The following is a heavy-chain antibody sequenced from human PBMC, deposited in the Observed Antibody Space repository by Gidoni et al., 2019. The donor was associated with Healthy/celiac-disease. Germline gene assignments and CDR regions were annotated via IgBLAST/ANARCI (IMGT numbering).Heavy chain of an antibody. CDR1: GGSISSSSDY. Sequence: QLQLQESGPGLVKPSETLSLTCPVSGGSISSSSDYWGWIRQPPGKGLEWIGSIYYSGSTYYNPSLKSRVTISVDTSKNQFSLKLSSVTAADTAVYYCARLTAARYFDYWGQGTLVTVSS. CDR2: IYYSGST. D-gene: IGHD6-6*01. V-gene: IGHV4-39*01. CDR3: ARLTAARYFDY. J-gene: IGHJ4*02.